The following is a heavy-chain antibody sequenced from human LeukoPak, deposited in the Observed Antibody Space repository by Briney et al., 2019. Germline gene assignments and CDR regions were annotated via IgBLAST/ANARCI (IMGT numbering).Heavy chain of an antibody. D-gene: IGHD6-19*01. Sequence: GGSLRLSCAASGFTFSSYAMHWVRQAPGKGLEWVAVISYDGSNKYYADSVKGRFTISRDNAKNSLYLQMNSLRAEDTAVYYCARGRQWLEFDYWGQGTLVTVSS. J-gene: IGHJ4*02. V-gene: IGHV3-30*04. CDR3: ARGRQWLEFDY. CDR2: ISYDGSNK. CDR1: GFTFSSYA.